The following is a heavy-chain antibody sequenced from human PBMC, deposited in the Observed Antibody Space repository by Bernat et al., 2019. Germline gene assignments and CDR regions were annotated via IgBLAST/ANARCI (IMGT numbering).Heavy chain of an antibody. Sequence: QVQLVESGGGVVQPGRSLRLSCAASGFTFSSYGMHWVRQAPGKGLEWVAVISYDGSNKYYADSVKGRFTISRDNSKNTLYLQMNSLRAEDTAVYYCAKPGLEWQVAGTPFEYWGQGTLVTVSS. J-gene: IGHJ4*02. V-gene: IGHV3-30*18. CDR3: AKPGLEWQVAGTPFEY. CDR2: ISYDGSNK. D-gene: IGHD6-19*01. CDR1: GFTFSSYG.